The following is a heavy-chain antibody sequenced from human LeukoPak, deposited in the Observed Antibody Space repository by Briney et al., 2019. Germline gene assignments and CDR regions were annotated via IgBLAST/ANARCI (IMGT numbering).Heavy chain of an antibody. D-gene: IGHD3-9*01. Sequence: PGGSLRLSCAASGFTFSLYWMNWVRRAPGKGPEWVANIKQDGSEKNYVDSVKGRFTISRDNAKNSLYLQMNNLRVEDTAMYYCAGGTGFIIKDWGQGTLVTVSS. CDR3: AGGTGFIIKD. V-gene: IGHV3-7*03. CDR2: IKQDGSEK. J-gene: IGHJ4*02. CDR1: GFTFSLYW.